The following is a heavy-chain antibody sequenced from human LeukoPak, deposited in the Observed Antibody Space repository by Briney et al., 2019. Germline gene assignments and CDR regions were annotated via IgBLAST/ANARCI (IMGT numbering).Heavy chain of an antibody. CDR1: SGSISSYY. CDR3: ARHEKLGQFDY. CDR2: VYYSGSA. V-gene: IGHV4-59*08. D-gene: IGHD3-10*01. Sequence: MTSETLSLTCTVSSGSISSYYWSWIRQPPGKGLEWIGYVYYSGSANYNPSLKSRGTISVDTSKNQFSLKLSSVTAADTAVYYCARHEKLGQFDYWGQGTLVTVSS. J-gene: IGHJ4*02.